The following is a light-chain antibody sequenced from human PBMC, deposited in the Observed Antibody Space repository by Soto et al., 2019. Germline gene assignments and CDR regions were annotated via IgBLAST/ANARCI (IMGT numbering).Light chain of an antibody. CDR1: SSDVGGYNY. V-gene: IGLV2-14*01. J-gene: IGLJ1*01. CDR2: EVS. CDR3: SSYTSSSTSYV. Sequence: SGLTQPASVSGSAGQSITISCTGTSSDVGGYNYVSWYQHHPGKAPKLMIYEVSNRPSGVSNRFSGSKSGNTASLTISGLQAEDEADYYCSSYTSSSTSYVFGTGTKVTVX.